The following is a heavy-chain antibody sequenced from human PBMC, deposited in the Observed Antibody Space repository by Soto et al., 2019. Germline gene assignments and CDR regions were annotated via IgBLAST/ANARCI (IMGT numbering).Heavy chain of an antibody. CDR2: IHSSGIT. J-gene: IGHJ4*02. Sequence: SETLSLTCTVSGGSISNYYWSWIRQPPGKGLEWIGYIHSSGITDYNPSLKSRVTISVDTSKKHFSLKLSSVTAADTAVYYCARRYGYSFDYWGQGTLVTVSS. D-gene: IGHD1-1*01. CDR1: GGSISNYY. CDR3: ARRYGYSFDY. V-gene: IGHV4-59*08.